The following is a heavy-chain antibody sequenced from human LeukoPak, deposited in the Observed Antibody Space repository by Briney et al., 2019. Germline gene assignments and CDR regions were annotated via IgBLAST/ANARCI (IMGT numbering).Heavy chain of an antibody. CDR3: ARRERQSANYYYFDY. J-gene: IGHJ4*02. CDR1: GFTFSSYG. D-gene: IGHD4/OR15-4a*01. CDR2: IWFDGKNE. V-gene: IGHV3-33*01. Sequence: SGGSLRLSCAASGFTFSSYGMHWVRQAPGKGLEWVADIWFDGKNEHFADSVKGRFTISRDNSKNTMYLQINSLRAEDTAVYYCARRERQSANYYYFDYWGQGTLVTVSS.